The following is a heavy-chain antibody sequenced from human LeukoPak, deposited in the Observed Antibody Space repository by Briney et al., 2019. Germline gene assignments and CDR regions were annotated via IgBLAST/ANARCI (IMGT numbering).Heavy chain of an antibody. CDR1: GYTFTGYY. CDR3: ARDYSSGWSDGMDV. CDR2: INPNSGGT. D-gene: IGHD6-19*01. J-gene: IGHJ6*02. Sequence: ASVKVSCKASGYTFTGYYMHWVRQAPGQGLEWMGWINPNSGGTNYAQKFQGRVTMTRDTSISTAYMELSRMRSDDTAVYHCARDYSSGWSDGMDVWGQGTTVTVS. V-gene: IGHV1-2*02.